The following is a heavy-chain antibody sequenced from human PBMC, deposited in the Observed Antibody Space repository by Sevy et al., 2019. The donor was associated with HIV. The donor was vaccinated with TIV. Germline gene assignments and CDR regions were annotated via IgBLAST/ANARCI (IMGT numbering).Heavy chain of an antibody. Sequence: GGSLRLSCAVSGFSIDSYGMTWVRQAPGKGLEWVSGISGSGTRPYYADSVKGRLIISRDNSKNTLYLQMNSLRSEDTAIYYCAKGGGGHYDPDEIGYYFYYYNMDVWGKGTTVTVSS. D-gene: IGHD3-22*01. CDR3: AKGGGGHYDPDEIGYYFYYYNMDV. CDR1: GFSIDSYG. V-gene: IGHV3-23*01. J-gene: IGHJ6*03. CDR2: ISGSGTRP.